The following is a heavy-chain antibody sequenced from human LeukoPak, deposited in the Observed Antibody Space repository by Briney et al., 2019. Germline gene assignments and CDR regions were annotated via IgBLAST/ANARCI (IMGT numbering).Heavy chain of an antibody. CDR3: AKDYGGNKGLFDY. CDR2: IRYDGSNK. CDR1: GFTFCSYG. V-gene: IGHV3-30*02. D-gene: IGHD4-23*01. J-gene: IGHJ4*02. Sequence: GGSLRLSCAASGFTFCSYGMHWVRQAPGKGLEWVAFIRYDGSNKYYADSVKGRFTISRDNSKNTLYLQMNSLRAEDTAVYYCAKDYGGNKGLFDYWGQGTLVTVSS.